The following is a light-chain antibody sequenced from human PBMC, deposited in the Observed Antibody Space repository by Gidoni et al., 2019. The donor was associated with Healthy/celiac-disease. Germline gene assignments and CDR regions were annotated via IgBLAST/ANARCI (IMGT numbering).Light chain of an antibody. CDR3: QAWDSSTGV. J-gene: IGLJ3*02. V-gene: IGLV3-1*01. CDR2: QDN. Sequence: SYELTQPPSVSVSPGQTASITCSGDKLGDKYASWYQQRPGQSPVLVIYQDNKRPSGIPERFSGSNSGNTATLTISGTQAMDEADYYCQAWDSSTGVFGGGTKLTVL. CDR1: KLGDKY.